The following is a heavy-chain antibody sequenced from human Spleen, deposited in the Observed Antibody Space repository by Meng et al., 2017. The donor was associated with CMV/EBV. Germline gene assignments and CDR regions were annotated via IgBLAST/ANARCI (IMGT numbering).Heavy chain of an antibody. Sequence: GGSLRLSCAASGFSFSSYGMHWVRQAPGKGLEWVAYLQSDGAIEYYADSMKGRFTISRDNSKNTLYLQMNSLRPEDTAVYYCVRDGNYYDSSGYYSPRQFDYWGQGTLVTVSS. D-gene: IGHD3-22*01. CDR1: GFSFSSYG. CDR2: LQSDGAIE. CDR3: VRDGNYYDSSGYYSPRQFDY. J-gene: IGHJ4*02. V-gene: IGHV3-30*02.